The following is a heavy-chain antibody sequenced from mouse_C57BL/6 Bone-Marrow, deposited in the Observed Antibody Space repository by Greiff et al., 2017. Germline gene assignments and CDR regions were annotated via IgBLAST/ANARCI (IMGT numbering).Heavy chain of an antibody. CDR2: IRNKANGYTT. Sequence: EVKLMESGGGLVQPGGSLSLSCAASGFTFTDYYMSWVRQPPGKALEWLGFIRNKANGYTTEYSASVKGRFTISRDNSQSILYLQMNALRAEDSATYYCERQDDYGSSRWYFDVWGTGTTVTVSS. D-gene: IGHD1-1*01. J-gene: IGHJ1*03. CDR3: ERQDDYGSSRWYFDV. CDR1: GFTFTDYY. V-gene: IGHV7-3*01.